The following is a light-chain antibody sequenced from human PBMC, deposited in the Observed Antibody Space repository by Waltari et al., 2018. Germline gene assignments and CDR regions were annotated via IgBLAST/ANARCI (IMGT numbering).Light chain of an antibody. CDR3: AAGDDSQDGVV. V-gene: IGLV1-44*01. CDR1: SSNIGGNT. CDR2: HTK. J-gene: IGLJ2*01. Sequence: QSVLTQPPSASGTPGQRVSISCSGSSSNIGGNTVNWYQQPPGTAPKPLTYHTKQRPQALPGRFSGSKSGTSASLASIGGQAEDEADYYCAAGDDSQDGVVFCGGTKLTVL.